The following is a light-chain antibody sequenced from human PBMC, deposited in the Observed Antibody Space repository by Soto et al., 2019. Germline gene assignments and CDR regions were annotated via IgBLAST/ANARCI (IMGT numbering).Light chain of an antibody. V-gene: IGKV1-39*01. CDR2: AAS. J-gene: IGKJ1*01. CDR1: QTIMTY. Sequence: DIQMTQSPSSLSASVGDEVTITCRASQTIMTYLNWYQLKPGKPPRLLIYAASSLQSGVPSRFSGSGSGTDFTLTISRLQPEDFATYSCQQSYNSPQTFGRGTKVEIK. CDR3: QQSYNSPQT.